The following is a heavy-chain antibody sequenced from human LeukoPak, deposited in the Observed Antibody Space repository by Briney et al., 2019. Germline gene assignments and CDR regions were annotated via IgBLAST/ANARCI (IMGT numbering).Heavy chain of an antibody. CDR3: AANQNGYSSSWYLSFDY. V-gene: IGHV1-69*05. Sequence: SVKVSCKASGGTFSSYAISWVRQAPGQGLEWMGRIIPIFGTANYAQKSQGRVTITTDESTSTAYMELSSLRSEDTAVYYCAANQNGYSSSWYLSFDYWGQGTLVTVSS. D-gene: IGHD6-13*01. CDR2: IIPIFGTA. J-gene: IGHJ4*02. CDR1: GGTFSSYA.